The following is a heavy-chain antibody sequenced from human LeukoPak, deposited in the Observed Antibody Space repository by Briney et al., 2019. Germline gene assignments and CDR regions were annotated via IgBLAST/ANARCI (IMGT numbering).Heavy chain of an antibody. Sequence: PGGSLRLSCAASGFTFSGYCMSWVRQAPGKGLEWVADINQEGSEKYYVDSVKGRFTISRDNAKNSLYLQMNSLRAEDTAVYYCASRKVTLAGSWGQGTLVTVSS. CDR1: GFTFSGYC. D-gene: IGHD2-21*02. CDR2: INQEGSEK. CDR3: ASRKVTLAGS. V-gene: IGHV3-7*01. J-gene: IGHJ4*02.